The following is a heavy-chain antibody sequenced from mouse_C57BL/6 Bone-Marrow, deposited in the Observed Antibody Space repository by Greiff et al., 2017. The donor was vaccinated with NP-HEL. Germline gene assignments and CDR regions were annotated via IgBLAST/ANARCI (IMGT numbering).Heavy chain of an antibody. Sequence: VQLQQSGAELARPGASVKLSCKASGYTFTSYGISWVKQRTGQGLEWIGEIYPRSGNTYYNEKFKGKATLTADKSSSTAYMELRSLTSEDSAVYFCARHTTVVATDYYAMDDWGQGTSVTVSS. V-gene: IGHV1-81*01. J-gene: IGHJ4*01. CDR1: GYTFTSYG. D-gene: IGHD1-1*01. CDR2: IYPRSGNT. CDR3: ARHTTVVATDYYAMDD.